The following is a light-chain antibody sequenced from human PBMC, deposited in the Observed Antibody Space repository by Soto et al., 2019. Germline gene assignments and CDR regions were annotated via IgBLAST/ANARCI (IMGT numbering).Light chain of an antibody. CDR1: SSDVGGYNY. Sequence: QSALTQPASVSGSPGQSITISCTGTSSDVGGYNYVSWYQQHPGKAPKLMIYEVSNRPSGVSNRFSGSKSGDTASLTISGLQAEDEADYYCSSYTSSSTPGVFGGGTQVTVL. CDR3: SSYTSSSTPGV. CDR2: EVS. V-gene: IGLV2-14*01. J-gene: IGLJ2*01.